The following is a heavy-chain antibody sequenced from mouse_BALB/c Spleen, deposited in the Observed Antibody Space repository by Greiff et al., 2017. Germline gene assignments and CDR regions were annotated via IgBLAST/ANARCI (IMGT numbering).Heavy chain of an antibody. CDR2: INPYNGDT. D-gene: IGHD2-4*01. V-gene: IGHV1-20*02. CDR1: GYSFTGYF. J-gene: IGHJ3*01. Sequence: VQLQQSGPELVKPGASVKISCKASGYSFTGYFMNWVMQSHGKSLEWIGRINPYNGDTFYNQKFKGKATLTVDKSSSTAHMELRSLASEDSAVYYCARRGDYAWFAYWGQGTLVTVSA. CDR3: ARRGDYAWFAY.